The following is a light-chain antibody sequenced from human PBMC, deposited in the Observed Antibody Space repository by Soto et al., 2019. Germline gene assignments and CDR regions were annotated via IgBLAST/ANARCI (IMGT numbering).Light chain of an antibody. V-gene: IGKV3D-15*01. J-gene: IGKJ5*01. CDR2: GIS. CDR3: QQYTQWPIT. Sequence: EIVLMQSPGTLSLSPGERATLSVMASQTVTNNVAWYQQKPGQAPRLLIYGISSRATGIPDRFSGSGSGTEFTLTISSLQPEDFAIYYCQQYTQWPITFGQGTRLEI. CDR1: QTVTNN.